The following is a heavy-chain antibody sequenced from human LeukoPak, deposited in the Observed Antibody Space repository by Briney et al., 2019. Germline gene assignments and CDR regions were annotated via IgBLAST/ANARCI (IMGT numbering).Heavy chain of an antibody. J-gene: IGHJ3*02. CDR2: ISSSSSYI. CDR3: ASWSSGWSFHAFDI. V-gene: IGHV3-21*01. CDR1: GFTFSSYS. D-gene: IGHD6-19*01. Sequence: TGGSLRLSCAASGFTFSSYSMNWVRQAPGKGLEWVLSISSSSSYIYYADSVKGRFTISRDNAKNSLYLQMNSLRAEDTAVYYCASWSSGWSFHAFDIWGQGTMVTVSS.